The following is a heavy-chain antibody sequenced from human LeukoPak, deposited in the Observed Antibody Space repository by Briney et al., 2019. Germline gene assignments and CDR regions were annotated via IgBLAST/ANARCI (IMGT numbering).Heavy chain of an antibody. CDR3: ASTASYCGSDGYSYFDY. CDR1: GFTFSSYA. D-gene: IGHD2-21*02. Sequence: GGSLRLSCAASGFTFSSYAMSWVRQAPGMGLEWVSSIRVNGGNAYYADSVKGRFTISRDNSKNTLYLQMDSLRAGDTAVYYCASTASYCGSDGYSYFDYWGQGTLVTVSS. J-gene: IGHJ4*02. CDR2: IRVNGGNA. V-gene: IGHV3-23*01.